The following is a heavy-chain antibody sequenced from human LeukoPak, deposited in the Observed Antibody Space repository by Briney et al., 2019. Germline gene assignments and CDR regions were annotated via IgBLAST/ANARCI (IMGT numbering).Heavy chain of an antibody. V-gene: IGHV3-23*01. J-gene: IGHJ4*02. D-gene: IGHD6-13*01. CDR2: ISGSGDST. CDR1: GFTFSTYA. Sequence: PGGSLRLSCTASGFTFSTYAMSWVRQAPGKGLKWVSSISGSGDSTFYADAVRGRFTISRDNSKNTLYLQLNSLRADDTALYYCAKSRALIAAAYFDSWGQGTLVTVSS. CDR3: AKSRALIAAAYFDS.